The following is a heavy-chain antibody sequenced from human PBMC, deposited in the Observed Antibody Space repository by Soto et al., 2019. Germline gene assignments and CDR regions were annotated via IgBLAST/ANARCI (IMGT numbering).Heavy chain of an antibody. J-gene: IGHJ3*02. Sequence: QVQLVESGGGVVQPGQSLRLSCAASGFSVSNYGMHWVRQAPGKGLEWVAVVWKDGNTKHYGDSVKGRFTISRDNSKNTLELQMSSLRGEDTAVYYCARGEAWTDVAFDIWGQGTRVTVSS. V-gene: IGHV3-33*01. CDR3: ARGEAWTDVAFDI. CDR1: GFSVSNYG. D-gene: IGHD5-12*01. CDR2: VWKDGNTK.